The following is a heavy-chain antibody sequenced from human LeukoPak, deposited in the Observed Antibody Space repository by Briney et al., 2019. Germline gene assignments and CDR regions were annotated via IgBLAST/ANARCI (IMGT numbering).Heavy chain of an antibody. CDR1: GGSISSYY. Sequence: PSETLSLTCTVSGGSISSYYWSWIRQPAGKGLEWIGRIYTSGSTNYTPSLKSRVTMSVDTSKNQFSLKLSSVTAADTAVYYCARGSSYDILTGYYLPDAFDIWGQGTMVTVSS. D-gene: IGHD3-9*01. CDR2: IYTSGST. J-gene: IGHJ3*02. V-gene: IGHV4-4*07. CDR3: ARGSSYDILTGYYLPDAFDI.